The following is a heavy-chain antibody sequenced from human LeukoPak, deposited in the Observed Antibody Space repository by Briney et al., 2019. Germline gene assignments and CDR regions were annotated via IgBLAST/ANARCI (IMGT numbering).Heavy chain of an antibody. J-gene: IGHJ4*01. CDR1: GGSFSGYY. V-gene: IGHV4-34*01. Sequence: SETLSLTCAVYGGSFSGYYWSWIRQPPGAGREWIGEINHSGSTNYHPSLKSRVTLSVDTSKNQFSLKLRSGPGADTAVYYCARGVPYYEILTGYSHTIYFDCWGQGTLVTVSS. CDR3: ARGVPYYEILTGYSHTIYFDC. D-gene: IGHD3-9*01. CDR2: INHSGST.